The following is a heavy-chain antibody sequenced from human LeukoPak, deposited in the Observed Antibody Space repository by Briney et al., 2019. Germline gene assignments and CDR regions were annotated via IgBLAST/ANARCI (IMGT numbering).Heavy chain of an antibody. CDR1: GYTFTNYD. Sequence: GASVKVSCKASGYTFTNYDIMWVRQATGQGPEWMGWMNSNSGNTGYAQKFQGRVTMTRNTSISTAYMELSSLRSEDTAVYYCARGLGELWLPVPTRPYGMDVWGQGTTVTVSS. CDR3: ARGLGELWLPVPTRPYGMDV. D-gene: IGHD5-18*01. J-gene: IGHJ6*02. V-gene: IGHV1-8*01. CDR2: MNSNSGNT.